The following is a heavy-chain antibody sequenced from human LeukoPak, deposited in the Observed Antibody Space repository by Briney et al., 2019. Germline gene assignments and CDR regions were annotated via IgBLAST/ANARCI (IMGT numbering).Heavy chain of an antibody. D-gene: IGHD3-3*01. CDR1: GFTFSSYD. CDR2: ISGSGAGT. J-gene: IGHJ4*02. Sequence: GGSLRLSCAASGFTFSSYDMTWVRQAPGKGLEWVSPISGSGAGTYYADSVKGRFTISRENSKNTLYLQMNSLKTEDTAVYYCTTMYYDLLSGYVYFYYWGQGTLVTVSS. CDR3: TTMYYDLLSGYVYFYY. V-gene: IGHV3-23*01.